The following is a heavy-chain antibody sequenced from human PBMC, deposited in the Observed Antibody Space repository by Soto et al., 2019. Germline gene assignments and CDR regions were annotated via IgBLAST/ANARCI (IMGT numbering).Heavy chain of an antibody. CDR3: ARLTYYDFWSGYPYYYYGMDV. CDR1: GFTFSSYG. D-gene: IGHD3-3*01. Sequence: SLRLSCAASGFTFSSYGMHWVRQAPGKGLEWVAVIWYDGSNKYYADSVKGRFTISRDNSKNTLYLQMNSLRAEDTAVYYCARLTYYDFWSGYPYYYYGMDVWGQGTTVTVSS. CDR2: IWYDGSNK. J-gene: IGHJ6*02. V-gene: IGHV3-33*01.